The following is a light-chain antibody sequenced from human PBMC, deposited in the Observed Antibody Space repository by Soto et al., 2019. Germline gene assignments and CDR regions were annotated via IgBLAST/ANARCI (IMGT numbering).Light chain of an antibody. CDR2: EVS. J-gene: IGLJ3*02. V-gene: IGLV2-14*03. CDR1: SSDVGAYYY. CDR3: SSYTSGMTQV. Sequence: QSALTQPASVSGSPGQSITISCTGTSSDVGAYYYVSWYRQHPGTAPKLMIYEVSNRPSGVSNRFSGSKSGNTASLTISGLQAEDEAHYYCSSYTSGMTQVFGGGTKLTVL.